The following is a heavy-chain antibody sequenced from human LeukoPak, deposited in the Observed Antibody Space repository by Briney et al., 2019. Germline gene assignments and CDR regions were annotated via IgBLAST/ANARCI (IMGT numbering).Heavy chain of an antibody. CDR3: AREYGYNMDDAFDI. CDR2: VDYSGST. CDR1: GGSITTTGDY. Sequence: PSETLSLTCTLSGGSITTTGDYWGWIRQPPGKRLEWIGSVDYSGSTYYNPSLKSRVTISADTSKNQFSLRLSSVTAADTAVYYCAREYGYNMDDAFDIWGQGTMVSVSS. J-gene: IGHJ3*02. D-gene: IGHD5-24*01. V-gene: IGHV4-39*01.